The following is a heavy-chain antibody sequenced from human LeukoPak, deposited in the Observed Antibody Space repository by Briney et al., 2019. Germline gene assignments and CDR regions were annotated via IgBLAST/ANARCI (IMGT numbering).Heavy chain of an antibody. CDR2: INPNSGGT. J-gene: IGHJ6*02. D-gene: IGHD3-22*01. CDR3: ARDRSTTYYDSSGYYSRYGMDV. CDR1: GYTFTGYY. Sequence: ASVKVSCKASGYTFTGYYMHWVRQAPGQGLEWMGWINPNSGGTNYAQKFRGRVTMTRDTSISTAYMELSRLRSDDTAVYYCARDRSTTYYDSSGYYSRYGMDVWAKGPRSPSP. V-gene: IGHV1-2*02.